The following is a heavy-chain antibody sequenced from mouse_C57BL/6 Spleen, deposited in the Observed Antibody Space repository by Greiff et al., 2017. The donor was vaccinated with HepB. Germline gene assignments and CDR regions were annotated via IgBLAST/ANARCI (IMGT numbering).Heavy chain of an antibody. D-gene: IGHD1-3*01. CDR2: INPSNGGT. Sequence: QVHVKQPGTELVKPGASVKLSCKASGYTFTSYWMHWVKQRPGQGLEWIGNINPSNGGTNYNEKFKSKATLTVDKSTSTAYMQLSSLTSEDSAVYYCAREGTLYYFDYWGQGTTLTVSS. CDR1: GYTFTSYW. V-gene: IGHV1-53*01. J-gene: IGHJ2*01. CDR3: AREGTLYYFDY.